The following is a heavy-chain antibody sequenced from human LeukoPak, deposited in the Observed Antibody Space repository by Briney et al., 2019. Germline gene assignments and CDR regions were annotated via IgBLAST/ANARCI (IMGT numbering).Heavy chain of an antibody. V-gene: IGHV3-21*01. Sequence: GGSLRLSCAASGFTFSSYSMNWVRQAPGKGLEWVSSISSSSSYIYYADSVKARFTISRDNAKSSLYLQMNSLRAEDTAVYYCARETEMATIEDYWGQGTLVTVSS. CDR1: GFTFSSYS. J-gene: IGHJ4*02. D-gene: IGHD5-24*01. CDR3: ARETEMATIEDY. CDR2: ISSSSSYI.